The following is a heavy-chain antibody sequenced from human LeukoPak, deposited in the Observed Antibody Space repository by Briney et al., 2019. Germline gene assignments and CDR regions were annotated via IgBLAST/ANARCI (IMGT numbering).Heavy chain of an antibody. CDR3: VRRPYRSGFDF. V-gene: IGHV3-21*06. J-gene: IGHJ4*02. Sequence: GGSLRLSCAASGFMFSNYSMSWVRQAPGKGLEWVSSISRLSSYINYADSVKGRFTISRDNAKNSLELHLSRLRPEDTALYYCVRRPYRSGFDFWGQGTLVTVSS. CDR1: GFMFSNYS. CDR2: ISRLSSYI. D-gene: IGHD6-19*01.